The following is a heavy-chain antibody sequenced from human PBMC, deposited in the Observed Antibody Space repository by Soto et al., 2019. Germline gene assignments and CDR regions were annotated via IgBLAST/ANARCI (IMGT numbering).Heavy chain of an antibody. D-gene: IGHD3-22*01. Sequence: EVQLVESGGGLVQPGGSLRLSCAASGFTSSSYWMHWVRQAPGKGLVWVSRISNDGTSTNYADSVKGRFTISRDNAKNTVYLEMNSLRAEDTAVYYCARDWYYYDPSDHFSADAFDIWGQGTTVTVSS. J-gene: IGHJ3*02. CDR3: ARDWYYYDPSDHFSADAFDI. V-gene: IGHV3-74*01. CDR1: GFTSSSYW. CDR2: ISNDGTST.